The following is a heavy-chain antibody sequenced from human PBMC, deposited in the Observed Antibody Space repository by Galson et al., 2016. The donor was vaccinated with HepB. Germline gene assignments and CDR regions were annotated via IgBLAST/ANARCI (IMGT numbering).Heavy chain of an antibody. J-gene: IGHJ4*02. Sequence: PALVKPTQTLTLTCTFSGFSLSTSGMCVSWVRQPPGKALEWLALVDWGNNKYYSTSLKTRLTISKDTSKNQVVVTMTNMDPAGTATYYCARCKDRYSSIDYWGQGALVAVSS. CDR3: ARCKDRYSSIDY. CDR2: VDWGNNK. D-gene: IGHD5-12*01. V-gene: IGHV2-70*20. CDR1: GFSLSTSGMC.